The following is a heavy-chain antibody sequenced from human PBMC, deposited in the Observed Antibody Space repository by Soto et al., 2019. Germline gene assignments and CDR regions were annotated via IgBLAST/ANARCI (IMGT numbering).Heavy chain of an antibody. D-gene: IGHD1-1*01. CDR1: GFTFSSYA. Sequence: EVQLVESGEGLVQPGGSLRLSCAGSGFTFSSYAMHWVRQAPGKGLEYVSAISTSGGSTYYADSVKGRFTISRDNSKNTLYVQMGSLRAEDMAVYYCARGTYFDLWGRGTLVTVSS. V-gene: IGHV3-64*02. J-gene: IGHJ2*01. CDR3: ARGTYFDL. CDR2: ISTSGGST.